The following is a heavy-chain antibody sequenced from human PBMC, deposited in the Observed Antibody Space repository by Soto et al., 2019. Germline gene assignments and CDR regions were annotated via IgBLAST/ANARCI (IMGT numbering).Heavy chain of an antibody. Sequence: ASVKVSCKASGYTFTSYGISWVRQAPGQGLEWMGRISAYNGNTNYAQKLQGRVTMTTDTSTSTAYMELRSLRSDDTAVYYCARVRSLHPDLIHPFLSDFDIWGQGTMVTVSS. V-gene: IGHV1-18*01. CDR2: ISAYNGNT. D-gene: IGHD2-21*01. J-gene: IGHJ3*02. CDR1: GYTFTSYG. CDR3: ARVRSLHPDLIHPFLSDFDI.